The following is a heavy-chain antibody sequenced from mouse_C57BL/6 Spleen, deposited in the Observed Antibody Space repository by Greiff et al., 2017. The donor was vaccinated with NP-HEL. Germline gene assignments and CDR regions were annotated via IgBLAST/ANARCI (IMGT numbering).Heavy chain of an antibody. CDR3: ARGGIYDGYIYAMDY. J-gene: IGHJ4*01. Sequence: VQLQQPGAELVRPGTSVKLSCKASGYTFTSYWMHWVKQRPGQGLEWIGVIDPSDSYTNYNQKFKGKATLTVDTSSSTAYMQLSSLTSEDSAVYYCARGGIYDGYIYAMDYWGQGTSVTVSS. CDR1: GYTFTSYW. CDR2: IDPSDSYT. D-gene: IGHD2-3*01. V-gene: IGHV1-59*01.